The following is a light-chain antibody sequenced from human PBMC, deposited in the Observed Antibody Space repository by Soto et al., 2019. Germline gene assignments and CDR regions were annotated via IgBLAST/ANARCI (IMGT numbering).Light chain of an antibody. Sequence: QSVLTQPPSASGSPGQSVTISCTGTSSDVGGYNYVSWYQQHPGKAPKVMIYEVSKRPSGVPDRFSGSKSGNTASLTVSGLQAEDEDDYYCSSYAGSTYLFVSGTGTKVTVL. CDR3: SSYAGSTYLFV. J-gene: IGLJ1*01. CDR2: EVS. CDR1: SSDVGGYNY. V-gene: IGLV2-8*01.